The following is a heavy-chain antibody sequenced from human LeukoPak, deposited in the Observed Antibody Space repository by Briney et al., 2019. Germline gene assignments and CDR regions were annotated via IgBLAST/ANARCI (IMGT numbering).Heavy chain of an antibody. Sequence: SGTLSLTCAVSGGSISSSNRWSWVRQPPGKGLEWIGEIYHSGSTNYNPSLKSRVTISVDKSKNQFFLKLSSVTAANTAVYYCARRKPQQQLDYWGQGTLVTVSS. D-gene: IGHD6-13*01. J-gene: IGHJ4*02. CDR3: ARRKPQQQLDY. CDR2: IYHSGST. V-gene: IGHV4-4*02. CDR1: GGSISSSNR.